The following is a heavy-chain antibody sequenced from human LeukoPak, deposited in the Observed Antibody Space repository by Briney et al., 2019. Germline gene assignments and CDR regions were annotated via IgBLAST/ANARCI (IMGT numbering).Heavy chain of an antibody. CDR3: ARDDILTGYSADY. CDR2: IYSGGST. D-gene: IGHD3-9*01. CDR1: GFTVSSNY. Sequence: GGSLRLSCAASGFTVSSNYMSWVRQAPGKGLEWVSVIYSGGSTYYADSVKGRFTISRDNSKNTLYLQMNSLSAEDTAVYYCARDDILTGYSADYWGQGTLVTVSS. J-gene: IGHJ4*02. V-gene: IGHV3-66*01.